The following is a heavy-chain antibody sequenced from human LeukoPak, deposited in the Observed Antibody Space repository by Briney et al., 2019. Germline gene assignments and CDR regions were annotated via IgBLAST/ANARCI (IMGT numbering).Heavy chain of an antibody. Sequence: GGSLRLSCAASGFSFSSYWMSWVRLAPGKGLEWVANIKEDGGEKYYVEYVKGRFTISRDNSKNSMYLEMNYPRVEDTAVYYCTRESASGSYYVYWGQGTLVTVSS. J-gene: IGHJ4*02. CDR1: GFSFSSYW. D-gene: IGHD1-26*01. CDR2: IKEDGGEK. V-gene: IGHV3-7*01. CDR3: TRESASGSYYVY.